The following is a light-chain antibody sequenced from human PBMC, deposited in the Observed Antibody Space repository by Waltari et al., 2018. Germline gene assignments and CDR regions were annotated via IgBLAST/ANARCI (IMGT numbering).Light chain of an antibody. V-gene: IGKV4-1*01. J-gene: IGKJ4*01. Sequence: DIVMTQSPDSLAVSLGERATINCKSSQSVLYRSDNKNYLGWYQQKPGLPPKLLIYWASTRESGVPDRFGGSGSGTDFTLTISSLQAEDVAVYYCQQYKNWPPLTFGGGTKVEIK. CDR3: QQYKNWPPLT. CDR2: WAS. CDR1: QSVLYRSDNKNY.